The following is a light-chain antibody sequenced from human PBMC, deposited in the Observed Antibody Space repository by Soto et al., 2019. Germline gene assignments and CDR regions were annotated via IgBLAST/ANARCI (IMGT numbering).Light chain of an antibody. CDR2: RDS. J-gene: IGLJ2*01. V-gene: IGLV3-9*01. Sequence: SSELTQPLSVSVALGQTARITCGGNNIGSKNVHWYQQKPRQAPVLVIYRDSNRPSGIPERFSGSNSGNTATLTISRAQAEDESDCYCQVCDSTTVSGGGTQLTVL. CDR3: QVCDSTTV. CDR1: NIGSKN.